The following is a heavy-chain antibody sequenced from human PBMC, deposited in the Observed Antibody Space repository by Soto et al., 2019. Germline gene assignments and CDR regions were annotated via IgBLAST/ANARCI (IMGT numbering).Heavy chain of an antibody. Sequence: GASVKFSCKASGYTFTSYGISWVRQAPGQGLEWMGWISAYNGNTNYAQKLQGRVTMTTDTSTSTAYMELRSLRSDDTAVYYCARAPPTRYSSSWFSAFDIWGQGTMVTVSS. CDR2: ISAYNGNT. V-gene: IGHV1-18*04. CDR3: ARAPPTRYSSSWFSAFDI. CDR1: GYTFTSYG. J-gene: IGHJ3*02. D-gene: IGHD6-13*01.